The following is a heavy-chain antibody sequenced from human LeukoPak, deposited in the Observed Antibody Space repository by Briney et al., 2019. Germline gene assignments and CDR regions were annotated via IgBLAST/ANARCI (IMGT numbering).Heavy chain of an antibody. J-gene: IGHJ6*03. CDR3: ARLRKGQQPQNRSWGYYYYYYYMDV. CDR1: GGSISSSSYY. Sequence: SETLSLTCTVSGGSISSSSYYWGWIRQPPGKGLEWIGSIYYSGSTYYNPSLKSRVTISVDTSKNQFSLKLSSVTAADTAVYCCARLRKGQQPQNRSWGYYYYYYYMDVWGKGTTVTVSS. V-gene: IGHV4-39*07. D-gene: IGHD6-13*01. CDR2: IYYSGST.